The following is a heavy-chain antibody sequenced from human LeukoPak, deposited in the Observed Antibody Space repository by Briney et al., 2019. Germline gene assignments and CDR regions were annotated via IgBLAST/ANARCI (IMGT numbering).Heavy chain of an antibody. V-gene: IGHV1-3*01. CDR1: GGTFSSYA. Sequence: GASVKVSCKASGGTFSSYAISWVRQAPGQRLEWMGWINAGNGNTKYSQKFQGRVTITRDTSASTAYMELSSLRSEDTAVYYCARSGHYYFDAFDIWGQGTMVTVSS. CDR2: INAGNGNT. D-gene: IGHD3-22*01. CDR3: ARSGHYYFDAFDI. J-gene: IGHJ3*02.